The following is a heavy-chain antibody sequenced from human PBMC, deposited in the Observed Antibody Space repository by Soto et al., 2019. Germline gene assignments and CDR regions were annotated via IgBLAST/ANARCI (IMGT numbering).Heavy chain of an antibody. CDR2: INHSGST. Sequence: QVQLQQWGAGLLKPSETLSLTCAVHGGSFSGFFWTWIRQPPGKGLEWIGEINHSGSTNYNPSLQSRVTISVDTSENQFSLRLTSVTAADKAVYYCARGQWLPRGEYWGQGTLVTVSS. D-gene: IGHD6-19*01. CDR1: GGSFSGFF. V-gene: IGHV4-34*02. CDR3: ARGQWLPRGEY. J-gene: IGHJ4*02.